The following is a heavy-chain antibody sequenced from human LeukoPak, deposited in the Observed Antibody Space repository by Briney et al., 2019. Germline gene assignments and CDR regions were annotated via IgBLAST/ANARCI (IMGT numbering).Heavy chain of an antibody. CDR3: AKDHNRRPIEN. J-gene: IGHJ4*02. CDR2: ISGSGGST. D-gene: IGHD5-24*01. CDR1: GFTFSNAW. V-gene: IGHV3-23*01. Sequence: GGSLRLSCAASGFTFSNAWMSWVRQAPGKGLEWVSAISGSGGSTYYADSVKGRFTISRDNSKNTLYLQMNSLRAEDTAVYYCAKDHNRRPIENWGQGTLVTVSS.